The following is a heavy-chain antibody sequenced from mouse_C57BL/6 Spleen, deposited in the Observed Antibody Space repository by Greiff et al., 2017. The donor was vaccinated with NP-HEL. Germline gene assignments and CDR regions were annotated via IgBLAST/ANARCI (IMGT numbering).Heavy chain of an antibody. V-gene: IGHV2-2*01. D-gene: IGHD2-1*01. CDR3: ARGGNYYAY. CDR2: IWSGGST. Sequence: QVQLKESGPGLVQPSQSLSITCTVSGFSLSGYGVPWVRQPPGKGMEWLGVIWSGGSTDYNAAFISRLSISKDNSKSQVFFKMNSLQADDTAIYYCARGGNYYAYWGQGTLVTVSA. J-gene: IGHJ3*01. CDR1: GFSLSGYG.